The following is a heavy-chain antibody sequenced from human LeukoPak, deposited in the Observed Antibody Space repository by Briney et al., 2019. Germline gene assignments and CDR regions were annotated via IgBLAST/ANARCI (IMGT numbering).Heavy chain of an antibody. CDR2: ISSSSSYR. Sequence: GGSLRLSCAASGFTFSRYSMNWVRQAPGKGLEWVSSISSSSSYRYYADSVKGRFTISRDNAMNSLHLQMNSLRAEDTAVYYCMSYAGRSDDYWGQGTLVTVSS. CDR3: MSYAGRSDDY. CDR1: GFTFSRYS. V-gene: IGHV3-21*01. J-gene: IGHJ4*02. D-gene: IGHD3-16*01.